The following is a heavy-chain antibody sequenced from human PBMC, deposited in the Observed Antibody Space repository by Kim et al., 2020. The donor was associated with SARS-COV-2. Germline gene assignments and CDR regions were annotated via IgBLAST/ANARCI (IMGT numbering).Heavy chain of an antibody. Sequence: GGSLRLSCAASGFTFSSYSMSWVRQAPGKGLEWVSSTSSNSDYIYYADSVKGRFSISRDNARNSLYLEMNSLRAEDTAVYYCARGSESSGWYRSFDYWGQGTLVTVSS. V-gene: IGHV3-21*01. CDR1: GFTFSSYS. CDR3: ARGSESSGWYRSFDY. CDR2: TSSNSDYI. J-gene: IGHJ4*02. D-gene: IGHD6-19*01.